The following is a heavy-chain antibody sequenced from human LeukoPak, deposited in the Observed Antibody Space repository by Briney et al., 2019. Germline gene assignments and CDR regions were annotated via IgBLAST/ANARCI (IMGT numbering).Heavy chain of an antibody. CDR3: ARASYSSGWLPFDY. D-gene: IGHD6-19*01. CDR1: GGSFSSYY. Sequence: SETLSLTCAVSGGSFSSYYWTWIRQPPGKGLEWIGYIYYTGNTNYSPSLKSRVTISVDTSKNQFSLKLSSVTAADTAVYYCARASYSSGWLPFDYWGQGTLVTVSS. CDR2: IYYTGNT. J-gene: IGHJ4*02. V-gene: IGHV4-59*01.